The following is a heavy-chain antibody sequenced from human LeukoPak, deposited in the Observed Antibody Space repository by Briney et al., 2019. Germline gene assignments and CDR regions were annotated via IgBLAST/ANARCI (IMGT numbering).Heavy chain of an antibody. CDR3: AKDSTGVTDY. Sequence: PGESLRLSCAASGFTFSSYGMHWVRQAPGKGLEWVAVISYDGSNKYYADSVKGRFTISRDNSKNTLYLQMNSLRAEDTAVYYCAKDSTGVTDYWGQGTLVTVSS. D-gene: IGHD3-10*01. J-gene: IGHJ4*02. CDR1: GFTFSSYG. V-gene: IGHV3-30*18. CDR2: ISYDGSNK.